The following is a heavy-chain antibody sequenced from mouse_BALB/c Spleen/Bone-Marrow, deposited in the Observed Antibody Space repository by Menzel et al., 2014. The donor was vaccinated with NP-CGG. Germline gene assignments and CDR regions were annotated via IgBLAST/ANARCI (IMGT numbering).Heavy chain of an antibody. J-gene: IGHJ4*01. D-gene: IGHD1-2*01. V-gene: IGHV1-18*01. CDR2: INPNNGGT. CDR1: GYTFTEYT. Sequence: VQLQQSGPGLVKPGASVKISCKTSGYTFTEYTMHWVKQSHGKSLEWIGGINPNNGGTIYNQKFKGKATLTVDKSSSTAYMELRSLTSEDSAVYYCARKDYGYNYVMDYWGQGTSVTVSS. CDR3: ARKDYGYNYVMDY.